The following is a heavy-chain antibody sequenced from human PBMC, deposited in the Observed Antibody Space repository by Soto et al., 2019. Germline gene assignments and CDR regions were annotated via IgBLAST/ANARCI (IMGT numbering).Heavy chain of an antibody. CDR2: INPNSGGT. Sequence: ASVKVSCKASGYTFTDYDMHWVRQAPGQGLEWMGWINPNSGGTNYAQKFQGRVTMTRDTSISTAYMERSRLRSDDTAVYYCARKLELRGSYYYYYDMDVWGQGTTVTVSS. D-gene: IGHD1-7*01. CDR1: GYTFTDYD. CDR3: ARKLELRGSYYYYYDMDV. J-gene: IGHJ6*02. V-gene: IGHV1-2*02.